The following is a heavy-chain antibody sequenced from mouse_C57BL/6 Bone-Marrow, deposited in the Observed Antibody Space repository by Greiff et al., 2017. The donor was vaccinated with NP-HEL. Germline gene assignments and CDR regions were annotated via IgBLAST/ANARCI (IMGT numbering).Heavy chain of an antibody. V-gene: IGHV6-3*01. CDR3: THYYGSSPYWYFGV. CDR2: IRLKSDNYAT. J-gene: IGHJ1*03. D-gene: IGHD1-1*01. CDR1: GFTFSNYW. Sequence: EVKLVESGGGLVQPGGSMKLSCVASGFTFSNYWMNWVRQSPEKGLEWVAQIRLKSDNYATHYAESVKGRFTISRDDTKSSVYLQMNNLRAEDTGIYYFTHYYGSSPYWYFGVWGTGTTVTVSS.